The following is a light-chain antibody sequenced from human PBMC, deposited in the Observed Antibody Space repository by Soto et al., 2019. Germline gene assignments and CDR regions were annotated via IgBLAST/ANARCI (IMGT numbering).Light chain of an antibody. Sequence: EIVMTQSPATLSVSPGERATLSCRASQSVSSNLAWYQQKPGQAPRLLIYGASTRATGVPARFSGSGSGTEVTLTISSLQSEDFAVYYCQHYNNWTPWTFGKGTKVEIK. CDR1: QSVSSN. CDR2: GAS. J-gene: IGKJ1*01. CDR3: QHYNNWTPWT. V-gene: IGKV3-15*01.